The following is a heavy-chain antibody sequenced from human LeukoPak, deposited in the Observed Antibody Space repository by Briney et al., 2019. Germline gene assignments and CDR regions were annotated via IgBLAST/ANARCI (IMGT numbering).Heavy chain of an antibody. V-gene: IGHV5-51*01. CDR1: GYSFNTYW. Sequence: PGESLKISCRGSGYSFNTYWIGWVRQMSGKGLEWMGIIYPGDSNTRYSPSFQGQVTMSADKSINTAYLQWSSLKASDTAMYYCARRQGCSSTSCPPDYWGQGTLVTVSS. J-gene: IGHJ4*02. CDR3: ARRQGCSSTSCPPDY. CDR2: IYPGDSNT. D-gene: IGHD2-2*01.